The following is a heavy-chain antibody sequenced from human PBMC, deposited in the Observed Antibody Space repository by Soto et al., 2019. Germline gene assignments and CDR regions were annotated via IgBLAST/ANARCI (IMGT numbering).Heavy chain of an antibody. Sequence: QVQLQESGPGLVKPSQTLSLTCTVSGGSISSGGYYWSWLRQHPGKVLEWIGYIYYSGSTYYNPCLKSRVTNALDTSKNQFSLKLSPVAAAVTAVYYGARDAYSSGWCGGFDPWGQGRLVTVSS. J-gene: IGHJ5*02. CDR2: IYYSGST. CDR1: GGSISSGGYY. CDR3: ARDAYSSGWCGGFDP. V-gene: IGHV4-31*03. D-gene: IGHD6-19*01.